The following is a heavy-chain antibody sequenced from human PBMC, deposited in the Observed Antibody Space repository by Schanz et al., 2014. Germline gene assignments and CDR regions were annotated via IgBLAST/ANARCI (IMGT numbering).Heavy chain of an antibody. CDR3: AREGTIIRGLTGWFDP. Sequence: QVQLVQSGAEVKKPGASVTVSCNASGYTFTDYHIHWVRQAPGQGLEWMGRINPNSGGTNFAQKFQGRVTVTRDTSISTAYMELGSLRFDDTAVYYCAREGTIIRGLTGWFDPWGQGTLVTVSS. CDR1: GYTFTDYH. V-gene: IGHV1-2*06. CDR2: INPNSGGT. J-gene: IGHJ5*02. D-gene: IGHD3-10*01.